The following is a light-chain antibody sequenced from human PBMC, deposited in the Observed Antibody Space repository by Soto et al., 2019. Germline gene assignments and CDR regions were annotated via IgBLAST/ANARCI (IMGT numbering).Light chain of an antibody. Sequence: IQMTQSPSSLSASVGDRVTITCRASQGIRDEFGWYQQKAGKAPNLLISAASRLQSGVPSRFSGRGSGTHFTLTISSLQPEDFATYYCLQDYDYPRTFGQGTKVDI. CDR2: AAS. CDR3: LQDYDYPRT. J-gene: IGKJ1*01. V-gene: IGKV1-6*01. CDR1: QGIRDE.